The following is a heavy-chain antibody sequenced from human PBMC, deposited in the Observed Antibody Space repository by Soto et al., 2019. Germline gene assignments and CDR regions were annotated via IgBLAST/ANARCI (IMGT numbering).Heavy chain of an antibody. D-gene: IGHD2-21*02. V-gene: IGHV3-48*02. Sequence: EVQLVESGGGLVQPGGSLRLSCAASGFTFSSYSMNWVRQAPGKGLEWVSYISSSSSTIYYADSVKGRFTISRDNAKNSLYLQMNSLRDEDTAVYYYARDKYCGGDCYYDAFDIWGQGTMVTVSS. CDR1: GFTFSSYS. CDR2: ISSSSSTI. CDR3: ARDKYCGGDCYYDAFDI. J-gene: IGHJ3*02.